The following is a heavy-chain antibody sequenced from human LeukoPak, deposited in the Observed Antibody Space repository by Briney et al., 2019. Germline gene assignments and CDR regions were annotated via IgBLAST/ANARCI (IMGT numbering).Heavy chain of an antibody. CDR2: IFYSGST. D-gene: IGHD1-1*01. CDR3: ARELERRYHWFDP. V-gene: IGHV4-39*07. CDR1: SGSISTSNYY. Sequence: SETLSLTCTVSSGSISTSNYYWGWVRQPPGKALEWIGNIFYSGSTYYSPSLKSRVTISLDTSRNQFSLKLNSVTAADTAVYYCARELERRYHWFDPWSQGTLVTVSS. J-gene: IGHJ5*02.